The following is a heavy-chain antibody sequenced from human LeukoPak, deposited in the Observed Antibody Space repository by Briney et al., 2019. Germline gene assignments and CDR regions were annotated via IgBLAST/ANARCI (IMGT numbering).Heavy chain of an antibody. V-gene: IGHV3-53*01. Sequence: GSLRLSCAVSGFTVSGNYMSWVRQAPGKGLEWVSLIYSGGTTYYADSVKGRFTISRDNSKNTVYLQMNNMRVDDTAVYYCARVAGWHWFDPWGREPWSPSPQ. J-gene: IGHJ5*02. D-gene: IGHD6-19*01. CDR1: GFTVSGNY. CDR3: ARVAGWHWFDP. CDR2: IYSGGTT.